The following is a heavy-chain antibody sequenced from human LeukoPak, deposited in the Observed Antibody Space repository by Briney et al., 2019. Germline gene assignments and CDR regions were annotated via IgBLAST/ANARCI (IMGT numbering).Heavy chain of an antibody. CDR2: TRNKANSYTT. CDR1: GFTFSDHY. D-gene: IGHD3-22*01. CDR3: ARGGGLFDSSAEFDAFDI. Sequence: GGSLRLSCAASGFTFSDHYMDWVRQAPGKGLEWFGRTRNKANSYTTEYAASVKGRFTISRDDSKNSLYLQMNSLKTEDTAVYYCARGGGLFDSSAEFDAFDIWGQGTMVTVSS. J-gene: IGHJ3*02. V-gene: IGHV3-72*01.